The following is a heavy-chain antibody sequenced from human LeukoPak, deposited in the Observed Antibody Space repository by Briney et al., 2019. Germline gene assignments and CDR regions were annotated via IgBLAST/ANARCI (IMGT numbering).Heavy chain of an antibody. CDR2: FYYSGST. V-gene: IGHV4-39*01. Sequence: KPSETLSLTCTVSGGSISTYYWSWIRQPPGKGLEWIGSFYYSGSTFHNPSLKSRVTISVDTSKNQFSLNLSSVTAADTAVYYCARHGYYYDTSAYFDYWGQGTLVTVSS. CDR3: ARHGYYYDTSAYFDY. D-gene: IGHD3-22*01. CDR1: GGSISTYY. J-gene: IGHJ4*02.